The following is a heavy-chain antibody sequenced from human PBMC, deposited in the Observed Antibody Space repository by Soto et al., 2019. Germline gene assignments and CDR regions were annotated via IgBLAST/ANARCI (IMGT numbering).Heavy chain of an antibody. J-gene: IGHJ4*02. CDR3: AVGGDTAVWGCVLY. CDR2: IYYSSGST. V-gene: IGHV4-39*01. D-gene: IGHD3-16*01. CDR1: GGSISSSSYY. Sequence: KTSETLSLTCTVSGGSISSSSYYWGWIRQPPGKGLEWIGSIYYSSGSTYYNPTLKSRVTISVDTSKNQSSLKLSSVTAADTAVYYCAVGGDTAVWGCVLYWGQGTLVTVSS.